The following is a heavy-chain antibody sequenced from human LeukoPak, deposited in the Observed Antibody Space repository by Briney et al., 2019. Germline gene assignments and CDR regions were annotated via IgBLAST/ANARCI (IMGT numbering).Heavy chain of an antibody. CDR1: GFTFSSYW. D-gene: IGHD3-10*01. V-gene: IGHV3-74*01. CDR2: INNDGSST. CDR3: VRDGIGDYPIDY. J-gene: IGHJ4*02. Sequence: GGSLRLSCAASGFTFSSYWMHWVRQAPGKGLVWVSRINNDGSSTSYADSVKGRFTISRDNAKNTLYLQMNSLRAEDTAMYYCVRDGIGDYPIDYWGQGTLVTVSS.